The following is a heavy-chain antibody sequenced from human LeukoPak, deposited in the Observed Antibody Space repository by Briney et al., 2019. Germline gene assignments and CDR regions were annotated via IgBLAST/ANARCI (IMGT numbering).Heavy chain of an antibody. Sequence: SETLSLTCTVSGGSISSGSCYWSWIRQPAGKGLEWIGRIYTSGSTNYNPSLKSRVTISVDTSKNQFSLKLSSVTAADTAVYYCARAYDFWSGRSFYNWFDPWGQGTLVTVSS. D-gene: IGHD3-3*01. J-gene: IGHJ5*02. CDR3: ARAYDFWSGRSFYNWFDP. CDR2: IYTSGST. CDR1: GGSISSGSCY. V-gene: IGHV4-61*02.